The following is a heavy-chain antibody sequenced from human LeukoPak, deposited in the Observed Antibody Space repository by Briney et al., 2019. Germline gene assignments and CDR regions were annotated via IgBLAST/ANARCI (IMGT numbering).Heavy chain of an antibody. V-gene: IGHV3-15*01. CDR2: IRSKTDGGTT. Sequence: KSSETLSLTCAVYGGSFSGYYWSWVRQAPGRGLEWVGRIRSKTDGGTTDYAAPVKGRFTISRDDSKNTLYLQMNSLKTGDTAVYYCTTARNMVRGVIPLDYWGQGTLVTVSS. CDR3: TTARNMVRGVIPLDY. CDR1: GGSFSGYY. D-gene: IGHD3-10*01. J-gene: IGHJ4*02.